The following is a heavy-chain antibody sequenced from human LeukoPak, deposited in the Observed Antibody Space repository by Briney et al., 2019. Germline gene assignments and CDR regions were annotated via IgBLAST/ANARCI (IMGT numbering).Heavy chain of an antibody. D-gene: IGHD6-6*01. CDR3: VREYSSSSGRAFDI. V-gene: IGHV3-74*01. CDR2: ISTDGSST. Sequence: PGGSLRLSCAASGFTFSSYWMHWVGQAPGKGLVWVSRISTDGSSTNSADSVKGRLTISRDNAKNTLYLQMNSLRAEDTAVYYCVREYSSSSGRAFDIWGQGTMVTVSP. J-gene: IGHJ3*02. CDR1: GFTFSSYW.